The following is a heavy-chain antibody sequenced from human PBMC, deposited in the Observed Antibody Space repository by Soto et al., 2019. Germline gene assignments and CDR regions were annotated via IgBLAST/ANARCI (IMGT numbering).Heavy chain of an antibody. D-gene: IGHD3-10*01. CDR3: ARDQGSGSPYYYYYGMDV. CDR1: GGTFSSYA. V-gene: IGHV1-69*13. Sequence: ASVKVSCKASGGTFSSYAISWVRQAPGQGLEWMGGIIPIFGTANYAQKFQGRVTITADESTSTAYMELSSLRSEDTAVYYCARDQGSGSPYYYYYGMDVWGQGTTVTVSS. CDR2: IIPIFGTA. J-gene: IGHJ6*02.